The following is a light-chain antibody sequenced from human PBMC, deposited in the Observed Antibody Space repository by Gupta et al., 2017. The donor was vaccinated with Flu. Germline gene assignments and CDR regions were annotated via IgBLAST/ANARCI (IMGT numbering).Light chain of an antibody. CDR2: ANT. J-gene: IGLJ1*01. CDR1: SSNIGAGFD. V-gene: IGLV1-40*01. Sequence: VTISCTGSSSNIGAGFDVHWYHQLPGTAPKLLIYANTNRPSGVPDRFSGSKSGTSASLAITGLQAEDEADYYCQSYDSSLSGYVFGTGTKVTVL. CDR3: QSYDSSLSGYV.